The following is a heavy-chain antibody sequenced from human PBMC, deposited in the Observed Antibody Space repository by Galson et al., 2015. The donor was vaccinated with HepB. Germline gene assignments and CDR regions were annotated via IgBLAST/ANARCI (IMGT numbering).Heavy chain of an antibody. V-gene: IGHV3-15*01. CDR2: IKSKTDGGTT. CDR1: GFTFSGSA. J-gene: IGHJ6*02. CDR3: TTEGGTNWNWPHYYYGMDV. D-gene: IGHD1-7*01. Sequence: SLRLSCAASGFTFSGSAMHWVRQAPGKGLEWVGRIKSKTDGGTTDYAAPVKGRFTISRDDSKNTLYLQMNSLKTEDTAVYYCTTEGGTNWNWPHYYYGMDVWGQGTTVTVSS.